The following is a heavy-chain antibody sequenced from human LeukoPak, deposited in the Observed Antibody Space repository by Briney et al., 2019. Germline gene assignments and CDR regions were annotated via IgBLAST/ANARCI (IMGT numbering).Heavy chain of an antibody. CDR1: RGSVSSYP. J-gene: IGHJ3*02. Sequence: PSETLSVTCTVSRGSVSSYPWNWIRQPAGKGLEYIGRIHGSGSTNYNPSLMGRVTMSVDSSKNRISLRLTSVTAADTAVYFCAREAGWNFNAFDIWGQGTMVTV. V-gene: IGHV4-4*07. CDR2: IHGSGST. D-gene: IGHD6-19*01. CDR3: AREAGWNFNAFDI.